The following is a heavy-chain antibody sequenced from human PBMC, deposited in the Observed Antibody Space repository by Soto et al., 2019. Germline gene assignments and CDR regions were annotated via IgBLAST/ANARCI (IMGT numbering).Heavy chain of an antibody. CDR3: ARDDYGDYGVFFLRENPNPFDY. CDR2: ISAYNGNT. CDR1: GYTFTSYG. V-gene: IGHV1-18*01. D-gene: IGHD4-17*01. Sequence: ASVKVSCKASGYTFTSYGISWVRQAPGQGLEWMGWISAYNGNTNYAQKLQGRVTMTTDTSTSTAYMELRSLRSDDTAVYYCARDDYGDYGVFFLRENPNPFDYWGQGTLVTVSS. J-gene: IGHJ4*02.